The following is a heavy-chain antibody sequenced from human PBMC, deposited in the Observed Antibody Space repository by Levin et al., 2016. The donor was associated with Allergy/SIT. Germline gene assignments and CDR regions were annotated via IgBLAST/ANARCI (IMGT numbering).Heavy chain of an antibody. D-gene: IGHD2-15*01. J-gene: IGHJ6*02. Sequence: GESLKISCAASGFTVSSNYMSWVRQAPGKGLEWVSVIYSGGSTYYADSVKGRFTISRDNSKNTLYLQMNSLRAEDTAVYYCARVECSGGSCYSNYYYYGMDVWGQGTTVTVSS. CDR1: GFTVSSNY. V-gene: IGHV3-66*01. CDR3: ARVECSGGSCYSNYYYYGMDV. CDR2: IYSGGST.